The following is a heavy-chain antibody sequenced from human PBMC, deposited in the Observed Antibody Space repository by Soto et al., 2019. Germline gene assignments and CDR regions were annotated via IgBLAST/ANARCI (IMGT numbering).Heavy chain of an antibody. J-gene: IGHJ6*02. D-gene: IGHD3-22*01. V-gene: IGHV3-30*18. CDR2: ISYDGSNK. CDR1: GFTFSSYG. Sequence: GGSLRLSCAASGFTFSSYGMYWVRQAPGKGLEWVAVISYDGSNKYYADSVKGRFTISRDNSKNTLYLQMNSLRAEDTAVYYCAKDQPFITSHGMDVWGQGTTVTVSS. CDR3: AKDQPFITSHGMDV.